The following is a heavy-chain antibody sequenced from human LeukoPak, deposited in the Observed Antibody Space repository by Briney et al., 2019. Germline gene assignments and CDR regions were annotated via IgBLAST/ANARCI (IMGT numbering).Heavy chain of an antibody. CDR3: ARELQGSSSWFNWFDP. CDR2: MNPNSGNT. CDR1: GYTFTSYD. V-gene: IGHV1-8*01. Sequence: ASVKVSCKASGYTFTSYDINWVRQATGQGLEWMGWMNPNSGNTGYAQKFQGRVTMTRNTSISTAYMELSSLRSEDTAVYYCARELQGSSSWFNWFDPWGQGTLVTVSS. J-gene: IGHJ5*02. D-gene: IGHD6-13*01.